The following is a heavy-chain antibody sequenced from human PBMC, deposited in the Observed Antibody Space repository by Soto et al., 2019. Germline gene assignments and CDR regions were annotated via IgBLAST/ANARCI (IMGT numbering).Heavy chain of an antibody. CDR2: ITSDTKTI. J-gene: IGHJ4*02. CDR3: ARSVEGHFDY. CDR1: GFTFSIYS. Sequence: GGSLRLSCAASGFTFSIYSMNWVRQAPGKGLEWFSYITSDTKTIKYADSVKGRFTISRDNAKNLVYLQMNSLRDEDTAIYYCARSVEGHFDYWGQGTVVTVSS. D-gene: IGHD6-19*01. V-gene: IGHV3-48*02.